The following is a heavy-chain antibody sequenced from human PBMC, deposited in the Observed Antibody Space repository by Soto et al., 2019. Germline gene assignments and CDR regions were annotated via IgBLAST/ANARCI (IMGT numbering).Heavy chain of an antibody. D-gene: IGHD6-19*01. V-gene: IGHV3-7*04. Sequence: VGSLRLSCAASGFTFSSYWMDWVRQAPGKGLEWVANIKQDESEKYYVDSVKGRFTISRDNARNSLYLQMNSLRVEDTAVYFCAGGSGWLVTDWGQGTLVTVSS. CDR1: GFTFSSYW. J-gene: IGHJ4*02. CDR3: AGGSGWLVTD. CDR2: IKQDESEK.